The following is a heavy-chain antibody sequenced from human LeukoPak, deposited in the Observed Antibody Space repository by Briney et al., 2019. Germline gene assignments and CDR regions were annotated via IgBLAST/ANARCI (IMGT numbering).Heavy chain of an antibody. V-gene: IGHV3-64*01. D-gene: IGHD2-21*01. CDR2: ISSNGGST. CDR3: ARELDCGGDCYPYDY. J-gene: IGHJ4*02. CDR1: GFTFSSYA. Sequence: GGSLRLSCAASGFTFSSYAMHWVRQAPGKGLEYVSAISSNGGSTYYANSVKGRFTISRDNSKNTLYLQMGSLRAEDMAVYYCARELDCGGDCYPYDYWGQGTLVTVSS.